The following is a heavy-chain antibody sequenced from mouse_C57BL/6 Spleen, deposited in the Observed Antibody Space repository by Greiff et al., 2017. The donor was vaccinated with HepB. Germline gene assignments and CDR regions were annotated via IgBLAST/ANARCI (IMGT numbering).Heavy chain of an antibody. Sequence: EVQLQQSGAELVKPGASVKLSCTASGFNIKDYYMHWVKQRTEQGLEWIGRIDPEDGETKYAPKFQGKATITADTASNTAYLQLSSLTSEEPDVYYCAPTYYDYDGYYFDYWGQGTTLTVSS. V-gene: IGHV14-2*01. CDR3: APTYYDYDGYYFDY. J-gene: IGHJ2*01. CDR1: GFNIKDYY. CDR2: IDPEDGET. D-gene: IGHD2-4*01.